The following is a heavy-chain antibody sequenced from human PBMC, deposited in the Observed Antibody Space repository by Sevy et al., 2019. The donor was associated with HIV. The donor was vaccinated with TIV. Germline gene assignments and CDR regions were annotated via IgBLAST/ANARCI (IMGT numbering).Heavy chain of an antibody. CDR3: AIDPRDGGDY. Sequence: GGSLRLSCAASGFIFSSYSMNWVRQAPGKGLEWISYISTGSTTIYYADSVKGRLTVSRDNARISLFLQMNSLRDEDTAVYYCAIDPRDGGDYWGQGTLVTVSS. D-gene: IGHD3-16*01. V-gene: IGHV3-48*02. CDR2: ISTGSTTI. J-gene: IGHJ4*02. CDR1: GFIFSSYS.